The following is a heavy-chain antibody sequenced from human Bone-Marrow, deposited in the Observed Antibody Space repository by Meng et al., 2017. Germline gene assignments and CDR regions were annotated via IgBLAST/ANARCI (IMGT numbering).Heavy chain of an antibody. V-gene: IGHV2-5*02. Sequence: SGPTLVKPTQTLTLTCTFSGFSLSTSGVGVGWIRQPPGKALEWLALIYWDDDKRYSPSLKSRLTITKDTYKNQVVLTMTNMDPVDTATYYCAHRPGRSMVRGVIIQTFDYWGQGTLVTVSS. D-gene: IGHD3-10*01. J-gene: IGHJ4*02. CDR1: GFSLSTSGVG. CDR2: IYWDDDK. CDR3: AHRPGRSMVRGVIIQTFDY.